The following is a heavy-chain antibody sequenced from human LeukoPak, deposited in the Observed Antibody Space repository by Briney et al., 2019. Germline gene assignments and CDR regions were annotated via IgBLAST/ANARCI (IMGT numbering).Heavy chain of an antibody. J-gene: IGHJ1*01. V-gene: IGHV4-59*08. CDR1: GGSISSYY. CDR3: ARGRDGYNRGGLNFQH. Sequence: SEILSLTCTVSGGSISSYYWSWIRQPPGKGLEWIGYIYYNGSTNYNPSLKSRVTISLDTSKNQFSLKLSSVTAADTAVYFCARGRDGYNRGGLNFQHWGQGTLVTVSS. D-gene: IGHD5-24*01. CDR2: IYYNGST.